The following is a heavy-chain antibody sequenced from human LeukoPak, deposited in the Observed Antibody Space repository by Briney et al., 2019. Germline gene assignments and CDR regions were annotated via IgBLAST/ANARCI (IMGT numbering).Heavy chain of an antibody. CDR2: ISWNSGSI. V-gene: IGHV3-9*01. CDR3: AKDRVYCSGGSCYSLFDY. J-gene: IGHJ4*02. D-gene: IGHD2-15*01. CDR1: GFTFDDYV. Sequence: GGSLRLPCGASGFTFDDYVMQGVGQAPGKGLEWVSGISWNSGSIGYADSVKGRFTISRDNAKNSLYLQMNRLRAEDTALYYCAKDRVYCSGGSCYSLFDYWGQGTLVTVSS.